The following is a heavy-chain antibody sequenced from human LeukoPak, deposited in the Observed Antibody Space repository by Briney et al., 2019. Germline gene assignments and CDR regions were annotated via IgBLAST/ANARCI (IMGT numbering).Heavy chain of an antibody. J-gene: IGHJ6*03. CDR2: IYYSGST. Sequence: PSETLSLTCTVSGGSISSYYWSWIRQPPVKGLEWIGYIYYSGSTNYNPSLKSRVTISVDTSKNQFSLKLSSVTAADTAVYYCARYSMELDYYYYYYMDVWGKGTTVTVSS. CDR3: ARYSMELDYYYYYYMDV. CDR1: GGSISSYY. D-gene: IGHD4/OR15-4a*01. V-gene: IGHV4-59*01.